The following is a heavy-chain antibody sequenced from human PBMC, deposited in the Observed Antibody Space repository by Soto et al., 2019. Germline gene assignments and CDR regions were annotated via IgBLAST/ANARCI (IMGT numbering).Heavy chain of an antibody. J-gene: IGHJ4*02. D-gene: IGHD3-9*01. V-gene: IGHV4-4*02. CDR2: IYHSGST. CDR1: GGSISSSNW. CDR3: AREIPYYDILTGYYGGGYYFDY. Sequence: SETLSLTCAVSGGSISSSNWWSWVRQPPGKGLEWIGEIYHSGSTNYNPSLKSRVTISVDKSKNQFSLKLSSVTAADTAVYYCAREIPYYDILTGYYGGGYYFDYWGQGTRVTVSS.